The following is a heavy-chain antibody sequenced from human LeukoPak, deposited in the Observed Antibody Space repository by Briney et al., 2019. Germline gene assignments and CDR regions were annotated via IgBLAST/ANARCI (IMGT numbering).Heavy chain of an antibody. J-gene: IGHJ4*02. Sequence: GASVKVSCKASGYTFTGYYMHWVRQAPGQGLEWMGWINPNSGGTNYAQKFQGRVTMTRDTSISTAYMELSRLRSDDTAVYYCARDRYSSGRPFDYLGQGTLVTVSS. CDR2: INPNSGGT. D-gene: IGHD6-19*01. CDR3: ARDRYSSGRPFDY. V-gene: IGHV1-2*02. CDR1: GYTFTGYY.